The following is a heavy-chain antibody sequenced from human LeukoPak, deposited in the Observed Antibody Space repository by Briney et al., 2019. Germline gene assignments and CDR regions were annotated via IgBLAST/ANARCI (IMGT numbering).Heavy chain of an antibody. CDR1: GGSISSSSYY. D-gene: IGHD5/OR15-5a*01. V-gene: IGHV4-39*07. Sequence: SDTLSLTCTVSGGSISSSSYYWGWIRQPPGKGLEWIGSIYYSGSTYYNPSLKSRVTISVDTSKNQFSLKLSSVTAADTAVYFCATLVSTRYYFDYWGQGTLVTVSS. J-gene: IGHJ4*02. CDR2: IYYSGST. CDR3: ATLVSTRYYFDY.